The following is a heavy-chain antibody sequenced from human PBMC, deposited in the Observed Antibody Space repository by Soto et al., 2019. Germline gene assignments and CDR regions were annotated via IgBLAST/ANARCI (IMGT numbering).Heavy chain of an antibody. CDR3: ARSDMGGDGALDV. J-gene: IGHJ3*01. V-gene: IGHV1-46*03. CDR1: GYTFTNYY. Sequence: QVQLMQSGAEVKQPGASVKVSCKASGYTFTNYYMHWVRQVPGQGLEWMGIINPGGGGPAHAPNFRGRLTATSGTATTTIYMDLNSRRSEDTAVYFSARSDMGGDGALDVWGQGTMVTVSS. CDR2: INPGGGGP. D-gene: IGHD3-16*01.